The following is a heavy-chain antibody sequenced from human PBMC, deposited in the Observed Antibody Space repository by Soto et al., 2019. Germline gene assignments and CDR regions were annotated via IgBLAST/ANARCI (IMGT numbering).Heavy chain of an antibody. Sequence: PGESLQISCKGSGYSFTSYWLSWVRQMPGKGLEWMWRIDPSDSYTSYSPSFQGHVTISADKSISTAYLQCRSLKASDTAMYYCVRHHDDGGSSDRFDPWGQGTLVTVSS. CDR3: VRHHDDGGSSDRFDP. CDR1: GYSFTSYW. J-gene: IGHJ5*02. CDR2: IDPSDSYT. V-gene: IGHV5-10-1*01. D-gene: IGHD2-15*01.